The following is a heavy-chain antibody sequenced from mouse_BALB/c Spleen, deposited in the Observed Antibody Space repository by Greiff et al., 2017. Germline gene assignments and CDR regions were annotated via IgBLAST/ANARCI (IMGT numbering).Heavy chain of an antibody. D-gene: IGHD2-14*01. Sequence: QVQLQQSGAELVRPGVSVKISCKGSGYTFTDYAMHWVKQSHAKSLEWIGVISTYYGDASYNQKFKGKATMTVDNSSSTSYMELARLTSEDSAIYYCARPRSAYYRYDGGKYYAMDYWGQGTSVTVSS. CDR2: ISTYYGDA. CDR1: GYTFTDYA. V-gene: IGHV1S137*01. CDR3: ARPRSAYYRYDGGKYYAMDY. J-gene: IGHJ4*01.